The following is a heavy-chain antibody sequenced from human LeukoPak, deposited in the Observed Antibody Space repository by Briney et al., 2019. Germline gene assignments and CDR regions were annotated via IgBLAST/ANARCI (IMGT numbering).Heavy chain of an antibody. D-gene: IGHD6-13*01. J-gene: IGHJ6*03. V-gene: IGHV4-39*07. Sequence: SETLSLTCTVSGGSISSSSYYWGWIRQPPGKGLEWIGSIYHSGSTYYNPSLKSRVTISVDTSKNQFSLKLSSVTAADTAVYYCVAAGTYYYYYMDVWGKGTTVTVSS. CDR3: VAAGTYYYYYMDV. CDR1: GGSISSSSYY. CDR2: IYHSGST.